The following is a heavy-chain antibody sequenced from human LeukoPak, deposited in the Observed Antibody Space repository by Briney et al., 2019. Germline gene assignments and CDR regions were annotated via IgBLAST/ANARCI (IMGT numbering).Heavy chain of an antibody. CDR1: GFTFSSYS. CDR3: ARVRDRYSGSYPLSFDY. CDR2: ISSISSTI. V-gene: IGHV3-48*02. Sequence: GGSLRLSCAASGFTFSSYSMNWVRQAPGKGLEWVSYISSISSTIYYADSVKGRFTISRDNAKNSLYLQMNSLRDEDTAVYYCARVRDRYSGSYPLSFDYWGQGTLVTVSS. J-gene: IGHJ4*02. D-gene: IGHD1-26*01.